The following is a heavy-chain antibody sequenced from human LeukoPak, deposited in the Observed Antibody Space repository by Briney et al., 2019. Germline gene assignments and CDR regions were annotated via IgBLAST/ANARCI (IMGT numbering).Heavy chain of an antibody. CDR2: TAYDGSNE. Sequence: GGSLRLSCAVSGFIFSNYAMHWVRQAPGRGLEWVAVTAYDGSNEYYADSVKGRFTISRDNSKNTLNLQMNSLRAEDTAVYYCARDMRGDYGDYSSSDYYYGMDVWGQGTTVTVSS. CDR1: GFIFSNYA. D-gene: IGHD4-17*01. CDR3: ARDMRGDYGDYSSSDYYYGMDV. V-gene: IGHV3-30*04. J-gene: IGHJ6*02.